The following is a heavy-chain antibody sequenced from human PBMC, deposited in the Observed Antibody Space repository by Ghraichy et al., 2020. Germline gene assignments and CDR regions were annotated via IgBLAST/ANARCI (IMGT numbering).Heavy chain of an antibody. D-gene: IGHD3-22*01. J-gene: IGHJ3*02. V-gene: IGHV3-33*01. CDR1: GFTFSSYG. Sequence: GGSLRLSCAASGFTFSSYGMHWVRQAPGKGLEWVAVIWYDGSNKYYADSVKGRFTISRDNSKNTLYLQMNSLRAEDTAVYYCARTITMIVVVEDAPKLGAFDIWGQGTMVTVSS. CDR3: ARTITMIVVVEDAPKLGAFDI. CDR2: IWYDGSNK.